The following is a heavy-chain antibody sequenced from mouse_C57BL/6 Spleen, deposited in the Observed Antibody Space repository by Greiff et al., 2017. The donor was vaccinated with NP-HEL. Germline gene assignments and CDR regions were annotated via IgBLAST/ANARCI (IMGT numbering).Heavy chain of an antibody. J-gene: IGHJ2*01. Sequence: VQLKESGPELVKPGASVKISCKASGYSFTDYNMNWVKQSNGKSLEWIGVIYPNYGTTSYNQKFKGKATLTVDQSSSTAYMQLNSLTSEDSAVYYCARKGMGVLLLDYWGQGTTLTVSS. V-gene: IGHV1-39*01. D-gene: IGHD1-1*01. CDR2: IYPNYGTT. CDR1: GYSFTDYN. CDR3: ARKGMGVLLLDY.